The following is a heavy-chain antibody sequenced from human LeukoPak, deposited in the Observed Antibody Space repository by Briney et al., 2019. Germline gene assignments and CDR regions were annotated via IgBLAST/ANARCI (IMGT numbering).Heavy chain of an antibody. Sequence: GGSLRLSRAASGFTFSYYAMSWVRQAPGKGLERVSVISDSGTDTSYADSGRGRFTISRDNSKNTLYLQMNSLRAEDTAVYYCAKTDCTSSSCYTIDYWGQGTLVTVSS. D-gene: IGHD2-2*02. CDR2: ISDSGTDT. CDR1: GFTFSYYA. J-gene: IGHJ4*02. V-gene: IGHV3-23*01. CDR3: AKTDCTSSSCYTIDY.